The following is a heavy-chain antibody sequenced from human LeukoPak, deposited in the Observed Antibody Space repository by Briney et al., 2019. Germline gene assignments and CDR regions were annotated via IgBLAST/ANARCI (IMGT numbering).Heavy chain of an antibody. CDR1: GGSISSGHSS. Sequence: SETLSLTCAVSGGSISSGHSSWNWFRQPPGKGLEWIGYIYHSGSTYYNPSLKSRVAISVDKSKNQLSLKLRSVTAADTALYYCARGGTAFDIWGQGTMVTVSS. J-gene: IGHJ3*02. V-gene: IGHV4-30-2*01. D-gene: IGHD1-26*01. CDR2: IYHSGST. CDR3: ARGGTAFDI.